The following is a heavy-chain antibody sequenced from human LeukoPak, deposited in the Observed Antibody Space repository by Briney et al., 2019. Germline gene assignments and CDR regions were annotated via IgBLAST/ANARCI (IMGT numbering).Heavy chain of an antibody. D-gene: IGHD6-19*01. J-gene: IGHJ6*03. CDR2: IYHSGST. CDR3: ARDPRGGGSGWYFGYYYYYMDV. CDR1: GGSFSGYY. Sequence: PSETLSPTCAVYGGSFSGYYWSWIRQPPGKGLEWIGSIYHSGSTYYNPSLKSRVTISVDTSKNQFSLKLSSVTAADTAVYYCARDPRGGGSGWYFGYYYYYMDVWGKGTTVTVSS. V-gene: IGHV4-34*01.